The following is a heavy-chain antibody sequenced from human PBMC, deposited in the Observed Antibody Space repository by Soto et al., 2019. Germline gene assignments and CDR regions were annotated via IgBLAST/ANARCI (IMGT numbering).Heavy chain of an antibody. J-gene: IGHJ4*02. Sequence: QITLKESGPTLVKPTQTLTLTCTVSGFSLSSNGVGVRWIRQPPGKALEWLAIIYWDDDKRYSPSLKTRLTITKDPSKNQVVLTVTDIDPVDTVTYYCAHRRARNDIAAFDYWGQGTLVAVSS. CDR3: AHRRARNDIAAFDY. V-gene: IGHV2-5*02. CDR2: IYWDDDK. CDR1: GFSLSSNGVG. D-gene: IGHD6-25*01.